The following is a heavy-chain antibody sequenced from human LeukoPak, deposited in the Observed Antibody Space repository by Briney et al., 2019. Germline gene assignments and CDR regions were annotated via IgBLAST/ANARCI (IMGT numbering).Heavy chain of an antibody. V-gene: IGHV3-13*01. CDR1: GFTFSSHD. J-gene: IGHJ4*02. CDR2: IGTAGDT. D-gene: IGHD4-23*01. CDR3: ARDARDGYGGNPFDY. Sequence: GGSLRLSCAASGFTFSSHDMHWVRQATGKGLEWVSGIGTAGDTYYPGSVKGRFTISRENAKNSLYLQMNSLRAGDTAVYYCARDARDGYGGNPFDYWGQGTLVTVSS.